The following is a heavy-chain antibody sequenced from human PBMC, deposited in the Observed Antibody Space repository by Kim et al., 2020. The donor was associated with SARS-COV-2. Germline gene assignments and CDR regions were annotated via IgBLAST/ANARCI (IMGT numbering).Heavy chain of an antibody. CDR1: GFTFSSYA. J-gene: IGHJ6*02. CDR3: AKTIYGDYVHSYYYYYYGMDV. V-gene: IGHV3-23*01. D-gene: IGHD4-17*01. Sequence: GGSLRLSCAASGFTFSSYAMSWVRQAPGKGLEWVSAISGSGGSTYYADSVKGRFTISRDNSKNTLYLQMNSLRAEDTAVYYCAKTIYGDYVHSYYYYYYGMDVWGQGTTVTVSS. CDR2: ISGSGGST.